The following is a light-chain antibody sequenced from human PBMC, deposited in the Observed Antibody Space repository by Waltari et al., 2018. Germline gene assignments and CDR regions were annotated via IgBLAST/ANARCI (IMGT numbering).Light chain of an antibody. V-gene: IGLV2-23*02. CDR3: CSYAGSFRI. CDR2: EVS. J-gene: IGLJ2*01. Sequence: QSALTQPASVSGSPGQSITISCTGTSSDVGAYNLVSWYKQYPGKAPKLMIYEVSNRPSGVSNRFAGSKSGNTASLTISGLQPEDEADYYCCSYAGSFRIFGGGTKPTVL. CDR1: SSDVGAYNL.